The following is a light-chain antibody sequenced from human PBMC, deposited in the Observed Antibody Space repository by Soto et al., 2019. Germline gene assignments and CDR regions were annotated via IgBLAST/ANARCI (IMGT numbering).Light chain of an antibody. CDR1: QFVSSN. CDR3: QQYHNWPFT. J-gene: IGKJ4*01. Sequence: ERVMTQSPATLSVSPGERATLSCRASQFVSSNLAWYQQKPGQAPRLLIYETTTRASGVPGRFSGSGSGIEFTLTVSGLQSEDVAVYYCQQYHNWPFTFGGGTKVEIK. V-gene: IGKV3-15*01. CDR2: ETT.